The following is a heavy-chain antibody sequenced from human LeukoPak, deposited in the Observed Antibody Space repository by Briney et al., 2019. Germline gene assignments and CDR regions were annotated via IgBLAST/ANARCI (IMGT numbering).Heavy chain of an antibody. D-gene: IGHD6-13*01. J-gene: IGHJ6*02. CDR1: GYTFTSYG. CDR2: ITAYVGNT. V-gene: IGHV1-18*01. Sequence: SVKLSCKVSGYTFTSYGIGWVRQAPEQGLEWMGWITAYVGNTNYAQTVQGRVTMNTDRSTSTAYMELRSMKSDDTAVYYCARDVAVAVAVESYYYYGMDVWGQGTTVTVSS. CDR3: ARDVAVAVAVESYYYYGMDV.